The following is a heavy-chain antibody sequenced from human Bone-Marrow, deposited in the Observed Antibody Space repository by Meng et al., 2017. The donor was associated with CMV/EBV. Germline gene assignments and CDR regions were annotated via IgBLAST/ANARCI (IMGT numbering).Heavy chain of an antibody. D-gene: IGHD1-14*01. CDR2: INHSGST. Sequence: HGHLQQWGAGLLEPSEARSLTCAVYGGSFSGYYWSWIRQPPGKGLEWIGEINHSGSTNYNPSLKSRVTISVDTSKNQFSLKLSSVTAADTAVYYCASIPHPSRRTHITDFDYWGQGTLVTVSS. J-gene: IGHJ4*02. V-gene: IGHV4-34*01. CDR3: ASIPHPSRRTHITDFDY. CDR1: GGSFSGYY.